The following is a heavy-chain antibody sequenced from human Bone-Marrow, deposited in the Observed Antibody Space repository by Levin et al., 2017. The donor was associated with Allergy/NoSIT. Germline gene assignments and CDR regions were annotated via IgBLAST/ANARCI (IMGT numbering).Heavy chain of an antibody. Sequence: GGSLRLSCAGSGFTFRSYTMNWVRQAPGKGLEWVASTAGRSTNIYYADSVKGRFTISRDNAKNSVYLQMDSLRAEDTAVYYCARDSTYCSSTSCFYYYYTDVWGKGTTVTVSS. CDR3: ARDSTYCSSTSCFYYYYTDV. V-gene: IGHV3-21*01. CDR2: TAGRSTNI. CDR1: GFTFRSYT. J-gene: IGHJ6*03. D-gene: IGHD2-2*01.